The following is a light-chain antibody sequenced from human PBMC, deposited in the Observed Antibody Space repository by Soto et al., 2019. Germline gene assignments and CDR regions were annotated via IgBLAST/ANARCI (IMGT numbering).Light chain of an antibody. CDR3: LQHNSYPLT. Sequence: DIQMTQSPSAMSASVGDRVTINCRASQDIKYYLARLQLKPGKVPKRPIYSASSLHSGVQSWFSGSGSGTKFTLTITALQPEESPTYYFLQHNSYPLTFGGETKVEI. CDR1: QDIKYY. V-gene: IGKV1-17*03. J-gene: IGKJ4*01. CDR2: SAS.